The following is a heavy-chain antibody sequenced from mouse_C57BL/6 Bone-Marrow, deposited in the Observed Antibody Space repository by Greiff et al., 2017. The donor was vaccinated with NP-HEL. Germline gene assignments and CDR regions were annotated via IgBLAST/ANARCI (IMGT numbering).Heavy chain of an antibody. J-gene: IGHJ4*01. Sequence: DVMLVESGGGLVQPGGSLSLSCAASGFTFTDYYMSWVRQPPGKALEWLVFIRNKANGYTTEYSASVKGRFTISRDNSQSILYLQMNARRAEDSATYYCARSIYYDYADDPFYAMDYGGQGTAVTVSS. V-gene: IGHV7-3*01. CDR1: GFTFTDYY. CDR2: IRNKANGYTT. CDR3: ARSIYYDYADDPFYAMDY. D-gene: IGHD2-4*01.